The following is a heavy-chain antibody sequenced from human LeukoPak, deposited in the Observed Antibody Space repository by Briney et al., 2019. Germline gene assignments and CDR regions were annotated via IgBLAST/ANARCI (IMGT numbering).Heavy chain of an antibody. CDR3: AKDPYSYGSGSYVWFDP. CDR2: IIPIFGTA. V-gene: IGHV1-69*13. Sequence: GASVKVSCKASGYTFTGYYMHWVRQAPGQGLEWMGWIIPIFGTANYAQKFQGRVTITADESTSTAYMELSSLRAEDTAVYYCAKDPYSYGSGSYVWFDPWGQGTLVTVSS. D-gene: IGHD3-10*01. J-gene: IGHJ5*02. CDR1: GYTFTGYY.